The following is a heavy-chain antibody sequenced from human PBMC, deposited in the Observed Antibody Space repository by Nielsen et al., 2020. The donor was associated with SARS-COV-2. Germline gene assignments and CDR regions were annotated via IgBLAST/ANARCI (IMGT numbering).Heavy chain of an antibody. V-gene: IGHV4-30-4*01. J-gene: IGHJ4*02. D-gene: IGHD3-10*01. Sequence: SETLSLTCTVSGGSISSGDYYWSWIRQPPGKGLEWIGYIYYSGSTYYNPSLKSRVTISVDTSKNQFSLKLSSVTAADTAVYYCATSGSSAAWAGDFDYWGQGTLVTVSS. CDR2: IYYSGST. CDR1: GGSISSGDYY. CDR3: ATSGSSAAWAGDFDY.